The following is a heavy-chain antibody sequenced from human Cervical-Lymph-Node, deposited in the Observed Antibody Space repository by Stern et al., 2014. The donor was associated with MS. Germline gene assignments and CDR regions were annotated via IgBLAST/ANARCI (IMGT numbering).Heavy chain of an antibody. CDR3: ARIRSGYSYGYFDY. J-gene: IGHJ4*02. V-gene: IGHV2-70*01. Sequence: SGPALVKPTQTLTLTCTFSGFSLSTSGMCVSWIRQPPGKALEWLALIDWDDDKYYSTSLKTRLTISKDTSKNQVVLTMTNMDPVDTATYYCARIRSGYSYGYFDYWGQGTLVTVSS. CDR2: IDWDDDK. D-gene: IGHD5-18*01. CDR1: GFSLSTSGMC.